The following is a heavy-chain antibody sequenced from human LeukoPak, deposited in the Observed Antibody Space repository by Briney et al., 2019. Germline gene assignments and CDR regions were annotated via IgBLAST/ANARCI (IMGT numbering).Heavy chain of an antibody. Sequence: VWIRHAPGKGLEWIGTISHSGSTYYNPSLKSRVTISIDTSKNQFSLKLNSVTAADTAVYYCARRDSYIAAAMQFDPWGQGTLVTVSS. D-gene: IGHD6-13*01. J-gene: IGHJ5*02. V-gene: IGHV4-38-2*01. CDR3: ARRDSYIAAAMQFDP. CDR2: ISHSGST.